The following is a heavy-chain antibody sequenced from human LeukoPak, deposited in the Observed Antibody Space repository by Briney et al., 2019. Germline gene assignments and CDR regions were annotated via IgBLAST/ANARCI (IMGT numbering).Heavy chain of an antibody. D-gene: IGHD2/OR15-2a*01. Sequence: GGSLRLSCAASGFTFSSYAMSWVRQAPGKGLEWVSAISGSGGSTYYADSVKGRFTISRDNTKNTLYLQMNSLRAEDTAVYYCAKSRVLPQGIDYWGQGTLVTVSS. CDR2: ISGSGGST. J-gene: IGHJ4*02. CDR3: AKSRVLPQGIDY. V-gene: IGHV3-23*01. CDR1: GFTFSSYA.